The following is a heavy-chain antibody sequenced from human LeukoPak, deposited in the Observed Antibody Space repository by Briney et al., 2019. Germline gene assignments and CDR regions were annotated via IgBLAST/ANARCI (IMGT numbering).Heavy chain of an antibody. CDR1: GGSISSHY. J-gene: IGHJ4*02. CDR3: ARVYGDYVDY. D-gene: IGHD4-17*01. CDR2: IYYSGST. Sequence: SETLSLTCTVSGGSISSHYWSWIRQPPGKGLEWIGYIYYSGSTNYNPSLESRVTISVDTSKNQFSLKLSSVTAADTAVYYCARVYGDYVDYWGQGTLVTVSS. V-gene: IGHV4-59*11.